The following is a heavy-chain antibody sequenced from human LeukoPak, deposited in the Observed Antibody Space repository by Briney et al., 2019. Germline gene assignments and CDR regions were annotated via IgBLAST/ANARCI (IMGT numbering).Heavy chain of an antibody. D-gene: IGHD1-26*01. J-gene: IGHJ5*02. CDR1: GGSISSADYY. V-gene: IGHV4-61*08. Sequence: SETLSLTCTVSGGSISSADYYWSWIRQPPGKGLEWIGNIYYSGSTYYNPSLKSRVTISVDTSKNQFSLKLSSVTAADTAVYYCARVGMSGSYFKGWFDPWGQGTLVTVSS. CDR2: IYYSGST. CDR3: ARVGMSGSYFKGWFDP.